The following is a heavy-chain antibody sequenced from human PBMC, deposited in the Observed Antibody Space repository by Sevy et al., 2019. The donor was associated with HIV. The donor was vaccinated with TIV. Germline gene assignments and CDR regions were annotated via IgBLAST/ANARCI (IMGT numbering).Heavy chain of an antibody. CDR2: ISSNGGST. D-gene: IGHD1-26*01. Sequence: GGSLRLSCSASGFTFSSYAMRWVRQAPGKGLEYVSAISSNGGSTYYADSVKGRFTISRDNSKNTLYLQMSSLRAEDTAVYYCVKTLVGATVDYWGQRTLVTVSS. CDR3: VKTLVGATVDY. CDR1: GFTFSSYA. J-gene: IGHJ4*02. V-gene: IGHV3-64D*06.